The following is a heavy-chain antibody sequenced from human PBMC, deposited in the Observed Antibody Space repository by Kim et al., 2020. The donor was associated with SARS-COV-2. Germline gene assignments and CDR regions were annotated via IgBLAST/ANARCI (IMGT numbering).Heavy chain of an antibody. J-gene: IGHJ6*02. CDR2: TI. V-gene: IGHV3-48*02. D-gene: IGHD3-16*01. CDR3: ARLRYYGMDV. Sequence: TISDVDSVKGRYTISRDNAKNSLYLQMKRMRDEDTAVYYCARLRYYGMDVWGQGTTVTVSS.